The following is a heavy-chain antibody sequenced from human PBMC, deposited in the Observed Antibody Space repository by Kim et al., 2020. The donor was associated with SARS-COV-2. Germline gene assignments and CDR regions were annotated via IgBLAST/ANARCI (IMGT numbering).Heavy chain of an antibody. V-gene: IGHV3-11*04. D-gene: IGHD4-4*01. J-gene: IGHJ4*02. CDR2: I. CDR3: ARGPNYSPFDY. Sequence: IYHEDPVRGRLPISRDNDKNSLYLQMNSLRAEDTAVYYCARGPNYSPFDYWGQGTLVTVSS.